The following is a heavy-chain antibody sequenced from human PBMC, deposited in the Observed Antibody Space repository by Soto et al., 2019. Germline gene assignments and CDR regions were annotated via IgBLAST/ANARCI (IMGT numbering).Heavy chain of an antibody. V-gene: IGHV2-5*02. CDR3: AVLIEFSSSSYFDY. CDR1: GFSLSTRGVG. J-gene: IGHJ4*02. Sequence: GPALANPTQTLTLTCTFSGFSLSTRGVGVGWIRQPPGKALEWLALIYWDDDKRYSPSLKSRLTITKDTSKNQVVLTMTNMDPVDTGTYYCAVLIEFSSSSYFDYWGQGALVTVSS. CDR2: IYWDDDK. D-gene: IGHD6-6*01.